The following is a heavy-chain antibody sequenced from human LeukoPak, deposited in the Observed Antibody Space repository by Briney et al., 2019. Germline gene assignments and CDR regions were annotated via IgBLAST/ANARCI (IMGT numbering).Heavy chain of an antibody. D-gene: IGHD5-24*01. CDR1: GFTFSSYS. J-gene: IGHJ4*02. V-gene: IGHV3-21*06. Sequence: GGSLRLSCAASGFTFSSYSMNWFRQAPGKGLEWVSSISSSSSYIYYADSVKGRFTISRDNAKNSLYLQMNSLRAEDTAIYYCTRVGYIDEGIDYWGQGTLVTVSS. CDR2: ISSSSSYI. CDR3: TRVGYIDEGIDY.